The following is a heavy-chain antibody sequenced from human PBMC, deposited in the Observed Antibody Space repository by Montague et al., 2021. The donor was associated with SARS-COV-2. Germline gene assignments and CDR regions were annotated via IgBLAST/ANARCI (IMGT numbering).Heavy chain of an antibody. V-gene: IGHV3-48*04. Sequence: SLRLSCPASGFTFGSYSMNWVRQAPGKGLEWVSYISRSSRTIYYADSVKGRITISRDNDKNSLYLQMNSLRAEDTAVYYCADYGDTEPFQHWGQGTLVTVSS. CDR1: GFTFGSYS. CDR3: ADYGDTEPFQH. CDR2: ISRSSRTI. D-gene: IGHD4-17*01. J-gene: IGHJ1*01.